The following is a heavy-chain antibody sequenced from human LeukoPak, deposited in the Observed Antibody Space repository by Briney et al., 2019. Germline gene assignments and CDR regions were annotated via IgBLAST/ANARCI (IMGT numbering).Heavy chain of an antibody. V-gene: IGHV3-53*01. CDR1: GFVVSSSY. Sequence: GGSLRLSCAASGFVVSSSYMAWVRQAPGKGLEWVSFMYSDSNIYYADSVRGRFTISRDDSKNTLYLQMNSLRAEDTALYYCARGTAYSYYNMDVWGQGTTVTVSS. CDR2: MYSDSNI. CDR3: ARGTAYSYYNMDV. J-gene: IGHJ6*02.